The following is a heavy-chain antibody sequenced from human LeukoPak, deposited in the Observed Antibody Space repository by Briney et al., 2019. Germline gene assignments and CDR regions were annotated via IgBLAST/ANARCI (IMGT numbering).Heavy chain of an antibody. CDR3: ARAGYGDLDY. J-gene: IGHJ4*02. Sequence: PSETLSLTCTVSGGSISSYYWSWIRQPPGKGLEWIGYIYYSRSTNYNPSLKSRVTISVDTSKNQFSLKLSSVTAADTAVYYCARAGYGDLDYWGQGTLVTVSS. D-gene: IGHD4-17*01. CDR1: GGSISSYY. V-gene: IGHV4-59*01. CDR2: IYYSRST.